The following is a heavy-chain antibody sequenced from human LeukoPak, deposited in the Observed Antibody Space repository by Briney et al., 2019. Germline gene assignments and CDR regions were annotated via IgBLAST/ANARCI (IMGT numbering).Heavy chain of an antibody. CDR1: GFTFSSYE. V-gene: IGHV3-48*03. CDR3: AELGITMIGGV. Sequence: GGSLRLSCAASGFTFSSYEMNWVRPAPGKGLEWVSYISSSGSTMYYADSVKGRFTISRDNAKNSLYLQMNSLRAEDTAVYYCAELGITMIGGVWGKGTTVTISS. J-gene: IGHJ6*04. CDR2: ISSSGSTM. D-gene: IGHD3-10*02.